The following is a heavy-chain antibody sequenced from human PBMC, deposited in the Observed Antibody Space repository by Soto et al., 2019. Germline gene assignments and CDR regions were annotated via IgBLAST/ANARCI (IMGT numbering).Heavy chain of an antibody. CDR2: ILYSGST. V-gene: IGHV4-39*01. D-gene: IGHD6-19*01. J-gene: IGHJ4*02. CDR3: ARLGSSGWYQGSYFDY. Sequence: QLQLQESGPELVKPSETLSLTCIVSGDSITRNNHYWGWIRQSPGKGLEWIGSILYSGSTNYNPSLKSRVTLSVETSKNLFSLKMSSVTAADSALYYCARLGSSGWYQGSYFDYWGQGTRVTVSS. CDR1: GDSITRNNHY.